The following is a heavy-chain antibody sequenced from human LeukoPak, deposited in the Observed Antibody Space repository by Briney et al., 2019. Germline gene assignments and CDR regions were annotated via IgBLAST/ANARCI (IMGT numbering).Heavy chain of an antibody. J-gene: IGHJ6*03. CDR2: IQYDGNTK. D-gene: IGHD1-26*01. CDR3: AKRGGTYSYFYYMDV. CDR1: GFTFSSYA. Sequence: GGSLRLSCAASGFTFSSYAMHWVRQAPGKGLEWVAFIQYDGNTKYYVDSVKGRFTISRDTSKNTVFLQMSSLRADDTAVYYCAKRGGTYSYFYYMDVWGKGTTVTVSS. V-gene: IGHV3-30*02.